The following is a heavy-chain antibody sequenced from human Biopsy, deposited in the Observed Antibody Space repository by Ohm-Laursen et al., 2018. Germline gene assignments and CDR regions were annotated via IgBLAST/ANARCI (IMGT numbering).Heavy chain of an antibody. Sequence: SVKVSCKASGFSFTGYYIHWVRQAPGQGLEWMGMINPSGSTTSYPQIFQGRVTMTRDTSKSTAYMEMSRLRCDDTAVYYCALQSVAQMKNFDYWGQGTLVTVSS. CDR2: INPSGSTT. V-gene: IGHV1-46*01. J-gene: IGHJ4*02. CDR1: GFSFTGYY. CDR3: ALQSVAQMKNFDY. D-gene: IGHD6-19*01.